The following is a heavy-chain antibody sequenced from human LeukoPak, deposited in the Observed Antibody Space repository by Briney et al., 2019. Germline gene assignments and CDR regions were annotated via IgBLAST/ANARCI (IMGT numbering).Heavy chain of an antibody. CDR1: GYTFTGYY. Sequence: SVKVSCKASGYTFTGYYMHWVRQAPGQGLEWMGRIIPILNLANYAQKFQGRVTITADKSTSTAYMELSSLRSEDTAVYYCASVDTAMVKRNWGQGTLVTVSS. J-gene: IGHJ4*02. CDR3: ASVDTAMVKRN. D-gene: IGHD5-18*01. V-gene: IGHV1-69*02. CDR2: IIPILNLA.